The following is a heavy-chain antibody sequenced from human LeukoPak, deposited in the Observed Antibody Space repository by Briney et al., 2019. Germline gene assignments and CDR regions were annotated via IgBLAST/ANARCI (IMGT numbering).Heavy chain of an antibody. CDR1: GGTFSSYA. Sequence: SVKVSCKASGGTFSSYAISWVRQAPGQGLEWMGGIIPVFGTANYAQKFQGRVTITADESTSTAYMELSSLRSEDTAVYYCARELERRYYYYGMDVWGQGTTVTVSS. D-gene: IGHD1-1*01. CDR3: ARELERRYYYYGMDV. J-gene: IGHJ6*02. V-gene: IGHV1-69*01. CDR2: IIPVFGTA.